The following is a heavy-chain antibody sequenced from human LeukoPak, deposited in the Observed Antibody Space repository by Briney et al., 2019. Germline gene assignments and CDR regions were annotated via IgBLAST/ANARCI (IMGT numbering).Heavy chain of an antibody. CDR2: IRYDGSNK. V-gene: IGHV3-30*02. CDR1: GFTFSSYG. D-gene: IGHD3-10*01. CDR3: AKDRGSIGGYFDY. Sequence: GGSLRLSCAASGFTFSSYGMHWVRQAPGKGLEWVAFIRYDGSNKYYADSVKGRFTISRDNSKNTLYLQMNSLRAEDTAVYYCAKDRGSIGGYFDYWGQGTLVTVSS. J-gene: IGHJ4*02.